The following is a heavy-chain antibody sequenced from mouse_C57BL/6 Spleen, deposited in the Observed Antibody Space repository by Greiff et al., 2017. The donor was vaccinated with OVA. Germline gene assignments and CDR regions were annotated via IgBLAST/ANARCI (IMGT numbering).Heavy chain of an antibody. CDR1: GYTFTCYG. CDR3: ARSRRPFEN. Sequence: QVQLQQSGAELARPGASVKLSCKASGYTFTCYGISWVKQRTGQGLEWIGEIYPRSGNTYYNEKFKGKATLTADKSSSTAYMELRSLTSEESAVYFCARSRRPFENWGQGTKLTVTS. CDR2: IYPRSGNT. V-gene: IGHV1-81*01. J-gene: IGHJ2*01.